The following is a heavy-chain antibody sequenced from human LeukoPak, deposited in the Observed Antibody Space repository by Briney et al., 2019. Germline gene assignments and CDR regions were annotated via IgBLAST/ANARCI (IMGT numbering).Heavy chain of an antibody. CDR1: GGSISSYY. V-gene: IGHV4-59*01. CDR3: ATGYISGPDY. Sequence: SETLSLTCTVSGGSISSYYWSWIRQPPGKGLEWIGHIYYSGTTNYNPSLKSRVTISVDTSKNQLSLKLSFVTAADTAVYYCATGYISGPDYWGQRTLVTVSS. D-gene: IGHD6-19*01. CDR2: IYYSGTT. J-gene: IGHJ4*02.